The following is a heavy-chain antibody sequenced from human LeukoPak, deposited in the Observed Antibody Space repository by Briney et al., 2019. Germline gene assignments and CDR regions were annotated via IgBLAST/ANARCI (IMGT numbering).Heavy chain of an antibody. CDR1: VYTFTGYY. J-gene: IGHJ5*02. V-gene: IGHV1-2*02. D-gene: IGHD2-2*03. CDR3: ARVGYCSSTSCYEGWFDH. CDR2: INPNSGGT. Sequence: GASVKVSCKASVYTFTGYYMHWVRQAPGQGLEWMGWINPNSGGTNYAQKFQGRVTMTRDTSISTAYMELSRLRSDDTAVYYCARVGYCSSTSCYEGWFDHWGQGTLVTVSS.